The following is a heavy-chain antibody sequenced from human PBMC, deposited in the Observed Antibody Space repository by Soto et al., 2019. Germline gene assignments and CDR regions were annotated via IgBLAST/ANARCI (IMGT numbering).Heavy chain of an antibody. J-gene: IGHJ3*02. CDR1: GGTFSSYA. V-gene: IGHV1-69*13. D-gene: IGHD2-2*01. CDR3: ARGGVGDSVVVTAANEDAFNI. CDR2: IIPIFGIA. Sequence: SVKVSCKASGGTFSSYAISWVRQAPGQGLEWMGGIIPIFGIANYAQKFQGRVTIAAVESTGKANMELRSLRFGDTAVYYFARGGVGDSVVVTAANEDAFNICGQRTMVTVSS.